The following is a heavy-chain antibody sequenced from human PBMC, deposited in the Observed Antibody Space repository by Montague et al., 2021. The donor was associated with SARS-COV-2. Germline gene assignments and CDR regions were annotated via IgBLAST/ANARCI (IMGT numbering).Heavy chain of an antibody. CDR2: IYYRGST. D-gene: IGHD6-19*01. V-gene: IGHV4-39*01. CDR3: ATQEDPSGRIPGTFDF. J-gene: IGHJ4*02. CDR1: GGSISSSSYY. Sequence: SETLSLTCTVSGGSISSSSYYWSWIRQPPGKVLEWIGSIYYRGSTYYNPSLKSRVFISVDTSKNQLSLTLTSVTAADTAVYYCATQEDPSGRIPGTFDFWGQGSLLGVSS.